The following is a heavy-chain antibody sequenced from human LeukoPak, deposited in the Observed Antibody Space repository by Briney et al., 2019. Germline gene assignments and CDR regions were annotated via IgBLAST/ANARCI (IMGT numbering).Heavy chain of an antibody. CDR2: IIPIFGTA. CDR3: ASSPQTPYYDFWSGLVFDY. J-gene: IGHJ4*02. D-gene: IGHD3-3*01. CDR1: GGTFSSYA. V-gene: IGHV1-69*05. Sequence: SVKVSCKASGGTFSSYAISWVRQAPGQGLEWMGGIIPIFGTANYAQKFQGRVTITTDESTSTACMELSSLRSEDTAVYYCASSPQTPYYDFWSGLVFDYWGQGTLVTVSS.